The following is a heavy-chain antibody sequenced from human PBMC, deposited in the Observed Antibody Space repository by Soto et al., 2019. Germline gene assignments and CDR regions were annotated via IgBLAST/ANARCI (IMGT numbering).Heavy chain of an antibody. J-gene: IGHJ4*02. D-gene: IGHD6-19*01. CDR1: GFTFSDYG. V-gene: IGHV3-30*18. Sequence: PGGSLRLSCAASGFTFSDYGMHWVRQTPGKGLEWVAVISNDGNNKYYVDSVMGRFTISRDNSKNNLCLQMNSLRGEDTAMYYCAKEGRQWLVTSDFNYWGQGALVTVSS. CDR2: ISNDGNNK. CDR3: AKEGRQWLVTSDFNY.